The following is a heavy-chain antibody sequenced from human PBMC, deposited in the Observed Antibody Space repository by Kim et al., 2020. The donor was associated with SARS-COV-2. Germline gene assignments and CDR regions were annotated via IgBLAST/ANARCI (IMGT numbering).Heavy chain of an antibody. CDR3: ARRGPLIAVACSDS. CDR2: LYYSGST. J-gene: IGHJ5*01. CDR1: GGSISSSSYY. V-gene: IGHV4-39*01. D-gene: IGHD6-19*01. Sequence: SETLSLTCPVSGGSISSSSYYWGWIRQPPGKGLEWIGSLYYSGSTYYNPSLKSRVTISVDTSKNQFSLKLSSVTAADTAVYYSARRGPLIAVACSDSWG.